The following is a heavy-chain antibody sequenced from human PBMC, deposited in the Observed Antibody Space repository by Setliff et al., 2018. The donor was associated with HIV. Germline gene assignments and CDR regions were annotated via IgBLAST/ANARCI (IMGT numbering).Heavy chain of an antibody. CDR3: ARVGRIYYFEH. J-gene: IGHJ4*02. V-gene: IGHV3-48*03. CDR1: GLIFSSYE. Sequence: PGGSLRLSCAASGLIFSSYEMNWVRQAPGKGLEWIAYINTATVTTTVYYADSVKGRFTVSRDNAKNSLFLDMNSLRDDDSAVYYCARVGRIYYFEHWGQGTVVTVSS. D-gene: IGHD1-26*01. CDR2: INTATVTT.